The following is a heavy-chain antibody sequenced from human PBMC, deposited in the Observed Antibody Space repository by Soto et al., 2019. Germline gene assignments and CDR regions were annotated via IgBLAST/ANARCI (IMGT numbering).Heavy chain of an antibody. CDR1: GYTFTSYG. Sequence: SVKVSCKASGYTFTSYGISWVRQTPGQGLEWMGWISAYNANINYAQKLQGRVTMTTDTSTNTAYMELRSLRSDDTAVYFCARDRLGATGDYWGQGTLVTVSS. CDR3: ARDRLGATGDY. J-gene: IGHJ4*02. D-gene: IGHD1-26*01. CDR2: ISAYNANI. V-gene: IGHV1-18*01.